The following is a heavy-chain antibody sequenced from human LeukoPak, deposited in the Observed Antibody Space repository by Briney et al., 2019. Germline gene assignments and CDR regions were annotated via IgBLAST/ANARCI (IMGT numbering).Heavy chain of an antibody. CDR2: IKEDGSER. V-gene: IGHV3-7*03. D-gene: IGHD1-26*01. J-gene: IGHJ4*02. Sequence: GGSLRLSCEGSAFIFSGHWMNWVRQTPGKGLEWVASIKEDGSERQYVDSVKGRFSISRDNTKGSLFLQLNSLRAEDTAVYYCARDRGANSGSYSDFDYWGQGTLVTVSS. CDR3: ARDRGANSGSYSDFDY. CDR1: AFIFSGHW.